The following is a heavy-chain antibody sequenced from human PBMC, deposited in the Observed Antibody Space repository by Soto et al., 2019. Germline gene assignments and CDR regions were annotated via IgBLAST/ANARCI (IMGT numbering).Heavy chain of an antibody. CDR1: GGSISSGGYS. CDR2: IYHSGST. Sequence: QLQLQESGSGLVKPSQTLSLTCAVSGGSISSGGYSWSWIRQPPGKSLEWIGYIYHSGSTYYNPSLKSRVLISVGRSKNQFSMKLSSVPGADTAVYYCATVPDYWGQGTLVPVSS. V-gene: IGHV4-30-2*01. J-gene: IGHJ4*02. CDR3: ATVPDY.